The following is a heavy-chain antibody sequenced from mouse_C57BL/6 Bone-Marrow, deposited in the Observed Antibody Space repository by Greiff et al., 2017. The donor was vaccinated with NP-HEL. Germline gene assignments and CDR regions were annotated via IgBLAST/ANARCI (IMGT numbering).Heavy chain of an antibody. Sequence: QVQLQQPGAELVKPGASVTLSCKASGYTFTSYWMHWVKQRPGQGLEWIGMIHPNSGSTNYNEKFKSKATLTVDKSSSTAYMQLSSLTSEDSAVYYCARYGSSSNWYFDVWGTGTTVTVSS. CDR3: ARYGSSSNWYFDV. CDR2: IHPNSGST. CDR1: GYTFTSYW. J-gene: IGHJ1*03. D-gene: IGHD1-1*01. V-gene: IGHV1-64*01.